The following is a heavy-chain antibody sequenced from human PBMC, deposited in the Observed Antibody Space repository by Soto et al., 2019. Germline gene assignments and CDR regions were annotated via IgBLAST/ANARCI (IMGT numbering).Heavy chain of an antibody. CDR1: GGSISSGGNS. D-gene: IGHD6-19*01. Sequence: QLQLQESGSGLVKPSQTLSLTCAVSGGSISSGGNSWSWIRQPPGKGLEWIGYIYHSGSTYYNPSLKGRVTISVDRSKNQFSLKLSSVTAADTAVYYCARAGGLGAVAVDYWGQGTLVTVSS. CDR3: ARAGGLGAVAVDY. V-gene: IGHV4-30-2*01. CDR2: IYHSGST. J-gene: IGHJ4*02.